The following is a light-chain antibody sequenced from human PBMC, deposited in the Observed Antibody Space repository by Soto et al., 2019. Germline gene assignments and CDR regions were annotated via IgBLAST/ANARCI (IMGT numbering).Light chain of an antibody. Sequence: IQMTQSPSTLSASVGDRGTITCRASQSISNWLAWYQQKPGKAPKLLIYKASTLKSGVPSRFSGSGSGTEFTLTISGLQPDDFATYYCQHYNSYSEAFGQGTKVDI. CDR1: QSISNW. V-gene: IGKV1-5*03. CDR3: QHYNSYSEA. J-gene: IGKJ1*01. CDR2: KAS.